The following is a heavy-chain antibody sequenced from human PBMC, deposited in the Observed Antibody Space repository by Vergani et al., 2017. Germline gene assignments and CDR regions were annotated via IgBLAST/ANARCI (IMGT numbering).Heavy chain of an antibody. Sequence: HVQLVQSGAEVKKPGASVKVSCKASGYTFTSYGISWVRQAPGQGLEWMGWISAYNGHTNYAQKLQGRVTLTTYTSRSQAYMELRSLRSDDTAVYYCARGDDSSGYYYYWGQGTLVTVSS. CDR1: GYTFTSYG. D-gene: IGHD3-22*01. CDR2: ISAYNGHT. J-gene: IGHJ4*02. CDR3: ARGDDSSGYYYY. V-gene: IGHV1-18*04.